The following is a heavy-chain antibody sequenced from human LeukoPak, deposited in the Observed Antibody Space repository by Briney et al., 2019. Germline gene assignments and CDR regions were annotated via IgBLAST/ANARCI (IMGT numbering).Heavy chain of an antibody. D-gene: IGHD2-21*02. CDR1: HGSLSGFY. J-gene: IGHJ3*01. CDR3: AKVHVTGDAFDV. Sequence: SETLSLTCDVYHGSLSGFYWSWIRQPPGKGLEWIGEISHTGRTNYNPSLGSRLIISLDTLKKQFYLRVTSVTAADTAVYSCAKVHVTGDAFDVWGQGTMVTVSS. CDR2: ISHTGRT. V-gene: IGHV4-34*01.